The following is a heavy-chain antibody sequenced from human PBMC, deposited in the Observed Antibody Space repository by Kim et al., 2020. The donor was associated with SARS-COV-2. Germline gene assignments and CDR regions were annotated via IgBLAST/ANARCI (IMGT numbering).Heavy chain of an antibody. V-gene: IGHV4-30-2*05. Sequence: TYYNPSLTSRDTISVDTSQNQFSLKLSSVTAADTAVYYCARDGDSSGLDYWGQGTLVTVSS. CDR3: ARDGDSSGLDY. D-gene: IGHD3-22*01. CDR2: T. J-gene: IGHJ4*02.